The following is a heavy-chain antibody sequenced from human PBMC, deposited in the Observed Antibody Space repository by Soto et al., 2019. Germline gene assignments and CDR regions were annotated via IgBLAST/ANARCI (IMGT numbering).Heavy chain of an antibody. D-gene: IGHD1-20*01. CDR2: INHSGST. CDR1: GGSFSGYY. V-gene: IGHV4-34*01. J-gene: IGHJ4*02. Sequence: SETLSLTCAVYGGSFSGYYWSWIRQPPGKGLEWIGEINHSGSTNYNPSLKSRVTISVDTSKNQFSLKLSSVTAADTAVYYCARGRARYNWNHPLYFDYWGQGTLVTVSS. CDR3: ARGRARYNWNHPLYFDY.